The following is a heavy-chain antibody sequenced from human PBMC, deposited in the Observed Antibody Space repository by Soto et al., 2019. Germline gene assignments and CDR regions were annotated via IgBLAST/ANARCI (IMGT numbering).Heavy chain of an antibody. J-gene: IGHJ4*02. D-gene: IGHD2-15*01. V-gene: IGHV3-33*01. CDR2: IWYDGSNK. CDR3: AREGTYCRGGSCYPHFDY. CDR1: GFTFSSYG. Sequence: QVQLVESGGGVVQPGRSLRLSCAASGFTFSSYGMHWVRQAPGKGLEWVAVIWYDGSNKYYADSVKGRFTISRDNSKNTRYLKTNSLRAEDTAVYYCAREGTYCRGGSCYPHFDYWGQGTLVTVSS.